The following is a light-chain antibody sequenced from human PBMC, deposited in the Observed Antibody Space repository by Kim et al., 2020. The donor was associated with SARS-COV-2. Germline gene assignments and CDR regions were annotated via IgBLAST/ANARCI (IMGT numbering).Light chain of an antibody. J-gene: IGKJ1*01. V-gene: IGKV4-1*01. CDR2: WAS. CDR1: QSVLYSSNNKNF. CDR3: QQYFTTPRT. Sequence: DIVMTQSPDPLAVSLGERATINCKSSQSVLYSSNNKNFLAWYQLKAGQPPKLLIYWASTRQSGVPDRFSGSGSGTDFTLTISSLQADDVAVYYCQQYFTTPRTFGQGTKVDIK.